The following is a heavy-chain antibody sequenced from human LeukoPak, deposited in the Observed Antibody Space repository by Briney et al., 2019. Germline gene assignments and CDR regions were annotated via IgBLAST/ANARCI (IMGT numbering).Heavy chain of an antibody. CDR1: GFTFSNYN. CDR2: ISSSSSYI. CDR3: AKSRGSYSRDY. V-gene: IGHV3-21*04. D-gene: IGHD1-26*01. J-gene: IGHJ4*02. Sequence: PGGSLRLSCAASGFTFSNYNMNWVRQAPGKGLEWVSSISSSSSYIYYADSVKGRFTISRDNSKNTLYLQMNSLRAEDTAVYYCAKSRGSYSRDYWGQGTLVTVSS.